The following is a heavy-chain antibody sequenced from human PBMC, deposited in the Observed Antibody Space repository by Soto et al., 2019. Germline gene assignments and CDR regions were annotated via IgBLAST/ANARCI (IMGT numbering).Heavy chain of an antibody. CDR1: GYAFTSYY. CDR3: ARPYSGYDFGY. CDR2: INPSGGST. J-gene: IGHJ4*02. V-gene: IGHV1-46*01. Sequence: ASVKVSCKASGYAFTSYYMHWVRQAPGQGLEWMGIINPSGGSTSYAQKFQGRVTMTRDTSTSRVYMELSSLRSEDTAVSYCARPYSGYDFGYWGPGTLVTVSS. D-gene: IGHD5-12*01.